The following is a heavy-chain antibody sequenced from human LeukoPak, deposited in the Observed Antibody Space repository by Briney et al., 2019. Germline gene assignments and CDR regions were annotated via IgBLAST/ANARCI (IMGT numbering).Heavy chain of an antibody. Sequence: GGSLRLSCTASGFTFGDYAMSWVRQAPGKGLEWVGFIRSKAYGGTTEYAASVKGRFTISRDNPKNTLYLQMNSLRAEDTAVYYCARGVVPAATGGSDPWGQGTLVTVSS. D-gene: IGHD2-2*01. J-gene: IGHJ5*02. CDR2: IRSKAYGGTT. CDR3: ARGVVPAATGGSDP. CDR1: GFTFGDYA. V-gene: IGHV3-49*04.